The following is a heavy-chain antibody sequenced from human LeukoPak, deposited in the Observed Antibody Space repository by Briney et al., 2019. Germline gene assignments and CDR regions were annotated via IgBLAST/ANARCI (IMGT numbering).Heavy chain of an antibody. CDR2: ISYDGSNK. CDR1: GFTFSSYA. Sequence: PGGSLRLSCAGSGFTFSSYAMQWVRQAPGKGLEWVGVISYDGSNKYYADSVKGRFTIYRDNSKNTLYLQMNSLRAEDTAVYYCARVRSIAAAGTSLDYWGLRTLVTVSS. CDR3: ARVRSIAAAGTSLDY. D-gene: IGHD6-13*01. V-gene: IGHV3-30-3*01. J-gene: IGHJ4*02.